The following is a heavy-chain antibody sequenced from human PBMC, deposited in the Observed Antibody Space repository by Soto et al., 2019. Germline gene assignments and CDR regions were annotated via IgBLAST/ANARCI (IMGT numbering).Heavy chain of an antibody. CDR1: GFTFDDYA. CDR3: VKDTYILVGATHLDY. D-gene: IGHD1-26*01. J-gene: IGHJ4*02. CDR2: ISWNSDMI. V-gene: IGHV3-9*01. Sequence: SLRLACAAAGFTFDDYAMHWVRQGPGKGLEWVSGISWNSDMITYADSVKGRFTVSRDNAKNSLDLEMNSLRVEDTALYYCVKDTYILVGATHLDYWGQGTLVTVSS.